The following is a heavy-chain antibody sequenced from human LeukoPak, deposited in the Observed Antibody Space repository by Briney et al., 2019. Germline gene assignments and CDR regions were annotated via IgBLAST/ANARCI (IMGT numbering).Heavy chain of an antibody. CDR2: IYYSGST. Sequence: SETLSFTCTVSGGSISSYYWSWIRQPPGKGLEWIGYIYYSGSTNYNPSLKSRVTISVDTSKNQFSLKLSSVTAADTAVYYCASLSYGYYFDYWGQGTLVTVSS. V-gene: IGHV4-59*08. CDR3: ASLSYGYYFDY. D-gene: IGHD5-18*01. J-gene: IGHJ4*02. CDR1: GGSISSYY.